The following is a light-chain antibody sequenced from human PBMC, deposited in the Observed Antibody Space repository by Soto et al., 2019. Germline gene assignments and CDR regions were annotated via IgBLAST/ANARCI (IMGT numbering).Light chain of an antibody. CDR3: QQSYSTPLT. CDR2: AAS. J-gene: IGKJ4*01. CDR1: QSINSY. V-gene: IGKV1-39*01. Sequence: DIQMTQSPSSLCASVGDRVTITCRASQSINSYLNWYQQKPGKAPKLLIYAASSLQSGVPSRFSGSGSGTGFTLTITSLQHEDFDTYYCQQSYSTPLTLGGGTTVDIK.